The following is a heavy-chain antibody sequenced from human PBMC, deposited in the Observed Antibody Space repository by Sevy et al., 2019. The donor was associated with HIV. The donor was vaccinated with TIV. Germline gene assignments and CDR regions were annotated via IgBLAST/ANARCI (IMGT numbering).Heavy chain of an antibody. CDR3: ASLAIFGGNYYYGMDV. J-gene: IGHJ6*02. CDR2: IFYTGST. V-gene: IGHV4-59*01. D-gene: IGHD3-3*01. CDR1: GGSISSYY. Sequence: KQSQTLSLTCTVSGGSISSYYWSWIRQAPGKGLEWIGYIFYTGSTNYNPSLKSRLTISIDTSKNQFSLEVNSVTAADTAVYYCASLAIFGGNYYYGMDVWGHGTTVTVSS.